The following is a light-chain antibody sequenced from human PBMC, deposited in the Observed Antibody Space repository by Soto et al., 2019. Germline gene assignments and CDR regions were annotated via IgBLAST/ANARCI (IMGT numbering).Light chain of an antibody. CDR3: LVWDSRSEHYV. CDR1: NIGSKS. CDR2: DDS. J-gene: IGLJ1*01. Sequence: LTQSPSVSVAPGQTVSITCGGYNIGSKSVHWYQQKPGQAPVLVVYDDSDRRSGIPERFSGSNSGNTATLTITRVEAGDEADYHCLVWDSRSEHYVFGTGTKV. V-gene: IGLV3-21*02.